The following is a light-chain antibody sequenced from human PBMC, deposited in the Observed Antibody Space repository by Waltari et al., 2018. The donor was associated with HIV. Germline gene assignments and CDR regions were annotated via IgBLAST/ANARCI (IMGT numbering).Light chain of an antibody. J-gene: IGLJ2*01. CDR2: QDN. Sequence: SYELTQPPSVSVSPGQTASITCSGERLHNTYVCWYQLKPGQSPVLVIYQDNKGPSGIPERFSGSNSGNTATLTISGTQAMDEADYYCQTWDSSTVVFGGGTKLTVL. CDR1: RLHNTY. V-gene: IGLV3-1*01. CDR3: QTWDSSTVV.